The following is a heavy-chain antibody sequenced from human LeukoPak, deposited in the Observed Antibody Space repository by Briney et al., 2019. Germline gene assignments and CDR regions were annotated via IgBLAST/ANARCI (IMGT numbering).Heavy chain of an antibody. V-gene: IGHV1-69*04. CDR2: IIPIFGIA. CDR3: ARDDRSPNYYYYYGMDV. J-gene: IGHJ6*02. D-gene: IGHD1-14*01. CDR1: GGTFSSYA. Sequence: ASVKVSCKASGGTFSSYAISWVRQAPGQGLEWMGRIIPIFGIANYAQKFQGRVTITADKSTSTAYMELSSLGSEDTAVYYCARDDRSPNYYYYYGMDVWGQGTTVTVSS.